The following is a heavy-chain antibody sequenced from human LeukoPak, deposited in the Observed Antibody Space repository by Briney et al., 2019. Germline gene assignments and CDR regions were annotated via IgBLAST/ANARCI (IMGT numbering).Heavy chain of an antibody. CDR1: GFTFSSYS. CDR3: ARGPDKYDSVPMTAGSLLGFDP. CDR2: ISCSSGYI. Sequence: GGSLRLSCAASGFTFSSYSMNWVRQAPGKRLEWCSSISCSSGYIYYADSVKGRFTISRDNAKNSLYLQMNSLRAEDTAVYYCARGPDKYDSVPMTAGSLLGFDPWGQGTLVTVSS. D-gene: IGHD3-22*01. V-gene: IGHV3-21*01. J-gene: IGHJ5*02.